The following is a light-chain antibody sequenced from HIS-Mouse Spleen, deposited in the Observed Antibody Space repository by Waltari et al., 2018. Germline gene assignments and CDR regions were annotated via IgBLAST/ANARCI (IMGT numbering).Light chain of an antibody. CDR3: QQLNSYPPT. Sequence: DIQLTQSPSFLPASVGASVTITCRASQGISSYLAWYQQKPGKAPKLLIYAASTLQSGVPSRFSGSGSGTEFTLTISSLQPEDFATYYCQQLNSYPPTFGQGTKVEIK. CDR1: QGISSY. J-gene: IGKJ1*01. V-gene: IGKV1-9*01. CDR2: AAS.